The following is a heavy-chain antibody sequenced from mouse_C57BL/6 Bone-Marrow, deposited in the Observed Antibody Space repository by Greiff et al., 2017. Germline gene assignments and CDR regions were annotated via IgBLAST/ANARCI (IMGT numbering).Heavy chain of an antibody. V-gene: IGHV7-3*01. CDR2: IRNKANGYTT. Sequence: EVMLVESGGGLVQPGGSLSLSCAASGFTFTDYYMSWVRQPPGKALEWLGFIRNKANGYTTEYSASVKGRFTISRDNSQSILYLQMNALRAEDSATYYCARYNYGNFAVFAYWGQGTLVTVSA. J-gene: IGHJ3*01. CDR3: ARYNYGNFAVFAY. D-gene: IGHD2-1*01. CDR1: GFTFTDYY.